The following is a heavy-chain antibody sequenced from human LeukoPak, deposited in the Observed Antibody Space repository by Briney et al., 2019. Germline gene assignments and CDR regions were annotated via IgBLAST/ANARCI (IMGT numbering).Heavy chain of an antibody. CDR3: ARIGYCTNGVCYSYYYYMDV. CDR2: INWNGGST. J-gene: IGHJ6*03. V-gene: IGHV3-20*04. D-gene: IGHD2-8*01. Sequence: GGSLRLSCAASGFTFDDYGMSWVRQAPGKGLEWVSGINWNGGSTGYADSVKGRFTISRDNAKNSLYLQMNSPRAEDTALYYCARIGYCTNGVCYSYYYYMDVWGKGTTVTVSS. CDR1: GFTFDDYG.